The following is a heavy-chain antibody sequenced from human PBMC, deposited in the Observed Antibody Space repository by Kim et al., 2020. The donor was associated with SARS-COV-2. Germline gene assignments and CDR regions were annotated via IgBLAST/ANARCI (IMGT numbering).Heavy chain of an antibody. J-gene: IGHJ4*02. CDR1: GGTFSSYA. Sequence: SVKVSCKASGGTFSSYAISWVRQAPGQGLEWMGRIIPILGIANYAQKFQGRVTITADKSTSTAYMELSSLRSEDTAVYYCARVLLVGGAYFDYWGQGTLVTVSS. CDR3: ARVLLVGGAYFDY. V-gene: IGHV1-69*04. CDR2: IIPILGIA. D-gene: IGHD2-2*01.